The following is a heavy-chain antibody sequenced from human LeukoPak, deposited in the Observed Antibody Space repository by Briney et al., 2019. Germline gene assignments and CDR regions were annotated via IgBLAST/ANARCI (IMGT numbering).Heavy chain of an antibody. CDR2: IYYSGST. CDR1: GGSISSSSYY. D-gene: IGHD6-13*01. J-gene: IGHJ4*02. V-gene: IGHV4-39*01. Sequence: KPSETLSLTCTVSGGSISSSSYYWGWIRQPPGKGLEWIGSIYYSGSTYYNPSLKSRVTISVDTSKNQFSLKLSSVTAADTAVYYCARHSEQLDYYFDYWGQGTLVTVSS. CDR3: ARHSEQLDYYFDY.